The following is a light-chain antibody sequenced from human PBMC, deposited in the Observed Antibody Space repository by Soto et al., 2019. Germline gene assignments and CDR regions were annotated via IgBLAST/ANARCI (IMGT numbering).Light chain of an antibody. Sequence: DIQMTQSPSTLSASIGDRVTITCRASQNIGTWLAWYQQRPGKAPRLLIQKASTLESGVPSRFSGSGSGTEFSLTISSLQPDDFATYFCQDYTNYPFPFGQGTKLEIK. V-gene: IGKV1-5*03. CDR1: QNIGTW. CDR3: QDYTNYPFP. J-gene: IGKJ2*01. CDR2: KAS.